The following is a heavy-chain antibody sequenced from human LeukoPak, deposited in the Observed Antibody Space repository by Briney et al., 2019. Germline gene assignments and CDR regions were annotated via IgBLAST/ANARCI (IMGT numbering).Heavy chain of an antibody. Sequence: SETLSLTCAVYGGSFSGYYWSWIRQPPGKGLEWIGEINHSGSTNYNPSLKSRVTISVDTSKNQFSLKLSSVTAADTAVYYCARERRGYTIRRGYFDYWGQGTLVTVSS. CDR2: INHSGST. CDR3: ARERRGYTIRRGYFDY. D-gene: IGHD3-22*01. J-gene: IGHJ4*02. CDR1: GGSFSGYY. V-gene: IGHV4-34*01.